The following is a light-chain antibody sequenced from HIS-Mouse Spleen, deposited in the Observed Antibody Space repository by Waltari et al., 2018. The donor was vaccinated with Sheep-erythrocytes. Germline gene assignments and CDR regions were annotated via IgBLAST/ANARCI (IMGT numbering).Light chain of an antibody. J-gene: IGLJ3*02. CDR1: ALPKKY. CDR3: YSTDSSGNHRV. V-gene: IGLV3-10*01. Sequence: SYELTQPPSVSVSPGQTARITCSGDALPKKYAYWYQQKSGQAPVLVIYEDSKRPSGIPGRLCGYSSGTMATLTISGAQVEDEADYYCYSTDSSGNHRVFGGGTKLTVL. CDR2: EDS.